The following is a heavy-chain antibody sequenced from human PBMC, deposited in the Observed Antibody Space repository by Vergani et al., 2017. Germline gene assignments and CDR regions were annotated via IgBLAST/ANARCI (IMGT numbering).Heavy chain of an antibody. V-gene: IGHV4-31*03. D-gene: IGHD5-18*01. CDR3: ARGGRSRARGYSYGYTVFDY. Sequence: QVQLQESGPGLVKPSQTLSLTCTVSGGSISSGGYYWSWIRQPPGKGLEWIGEINHSGSTNYNPSLKSRVTISVDTSKNQFSLKLSSVTAAATAVYYCARGGRSRARGYSYGYTVFDYWGQGTLVTVSA. J-gene: IGHJ4*02. CDR1: GGSISSGGYY. CDR2: INHSGST.